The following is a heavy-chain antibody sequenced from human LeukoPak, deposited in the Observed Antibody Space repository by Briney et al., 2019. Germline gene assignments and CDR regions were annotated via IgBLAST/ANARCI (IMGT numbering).Heavy chain of an antibody. CDR1: GGTFSSYA. CDR2: ISAYNGNT. V-gene: IGHV1-69*13. D-gene: IGHD4-23*01. J-gene: IGHJ4*02. CDR3: ARGYGGKENYFDY. Sequence: GASVKVSCKASGGTFSSYAISWVRQAPGQGLEWMGWISAYNGNTNYAQKFQGRVTITADESTSTAYMELSSLRSEDTAVYYCARGYGGKENYFDYWGQGTLVTVSS.